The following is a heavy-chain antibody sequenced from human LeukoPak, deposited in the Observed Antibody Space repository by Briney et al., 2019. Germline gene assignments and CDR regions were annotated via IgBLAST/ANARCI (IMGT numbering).Heavy chain of an antibody. V-gene: IGHV4-34*01. Sequence: SETLSLTCAVYGGSFSGYYWSWIRQPPGKGLEWIWEINHSGSTNYNPSLKSRVTISVDTSKNQFSLKLSSVTVADTAVYYCAGHHPRNTVDFWGQGTLVTVSS. CDR3: AGHHPRNTVDF. CDR2: INHSGST. CDR1: GGSFSGYY. J-gene: IGHJ4*02. D-gene: IGHD2/OR15-2a*01.